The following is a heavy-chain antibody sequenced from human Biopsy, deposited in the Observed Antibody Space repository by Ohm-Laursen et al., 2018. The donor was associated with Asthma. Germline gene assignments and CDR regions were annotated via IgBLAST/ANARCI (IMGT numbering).Heavy chain of an antibody. CDR1: GGSIRSHD. V-gene: IGHV4-59*11. CDR2: VSHTGST. Sequence: GTLSLTCTVSGGSIRSHDWTWIRLPPGKGLEYIGDVSHTGSTNYNPSLKSRVTMSLDTSKSQFSLRLTSVTPANTAVYYCARLADCSGGACYSYGWFDPWGQGTRVTVSS. CDR3: ARLADCSGGACYSYGWFDP. D-gene: IGHD2-15*01. J-gene: IGHJ5*02.